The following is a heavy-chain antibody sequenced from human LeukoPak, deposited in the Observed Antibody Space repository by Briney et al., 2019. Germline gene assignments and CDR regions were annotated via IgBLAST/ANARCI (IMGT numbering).Heavy chain of an antibody. CDR2: ISSSGNTI. CDR3: ARGMARYCSGSTCYPLDY. V-gene: IGHV3-48*03. J-gene: IGHJ4*02. Sequence: PGGSLRLSCAASRFTFSSYEMDWVRQAPGKGLEWVSYISSSGNTIYYADSVKGRFTISRDNSKNTLYLQMNSLRADDTAVYYCARGMARYCSGSTCYPLDYWGQGTLVTVSS. D-gene: IGHD2-15*01. CDR1: RFTFSSYE.